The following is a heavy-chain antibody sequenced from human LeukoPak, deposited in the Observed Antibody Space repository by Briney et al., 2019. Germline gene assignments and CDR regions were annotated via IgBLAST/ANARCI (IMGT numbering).Heavy chain of an antibody. J-gene: IGHJ6*03. V-gene: IGHV4-34*01. D-gene: IGHD3-3*01. CDR1: GGSFSGYY. CDR3: ARDYDFWRGHYYYYMDV. Sequence: KPSETLSLTCAVYGGSFSGYYWSGIRQPPGKGLEWIGEINHSGSTNYNPSLKSRVTISVDTSKNQFSLKLSSVTAADTAVYYCARDYDFWRGHYYYYMDVWGKGTTVTVSS. CDR2: INHSGST.